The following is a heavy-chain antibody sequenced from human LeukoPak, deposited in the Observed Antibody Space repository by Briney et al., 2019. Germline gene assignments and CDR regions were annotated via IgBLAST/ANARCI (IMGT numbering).Heavy chain of an antibody. D-gene: IGHD3-3*01. J-gene: IGHJ6*02. CDR3: ARDRVKSTEWLLSPIYYYYGMDV. V-gene: IGHV3-66*01. CDR2: IYSGGST. Sequence: GGSLRLSCAASGFTVSSNYMSWVRQAPGEGLEWVSVIYSGGSTYYADSVKGRFTISRDNSKNTLYLQMNSLRAEDTAVYYCARDRVKSTEWLLSPIYYYYGMDVWGQGTPVTVSS. CDR1: GFTVSSNY.